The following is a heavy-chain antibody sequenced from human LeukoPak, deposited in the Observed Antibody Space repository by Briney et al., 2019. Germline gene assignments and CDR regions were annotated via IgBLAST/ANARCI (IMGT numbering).Heavy chain of an antibody. V-gene: IGHV1-18*01. CDR2: ISAYNGNT. CDR3: ARGINEVGYYTSSSYYYMDV. Sequence: ASVKVSCKASGYTFTSYGISWVRQAPGQGLEWMGWISAYNGNTNYAQKLQGRVTMTTDTSTSTAYMELRSLRSDDTAVYYCARGINEVGYYTSSSYYYMDVWGKGTTVTISS. J-gene: IGHJ6*03. CDR1: GYTFTSYG. D-gene: IGHD3-22*01.